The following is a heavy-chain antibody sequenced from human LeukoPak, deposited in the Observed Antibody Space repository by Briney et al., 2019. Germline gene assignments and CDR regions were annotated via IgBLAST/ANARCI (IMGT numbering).Heavy chain of an antibody. D-gene: IGHD2-15*01. J-gene: IGHJ5*02. CDR1: GFTFSNYY. V-gene: IGHV3-11*01. Sequence: GGSLRLSCAASGFTFSNYYMTWIRQAPGRGLEWLSYISGSTDIIYYADSVEGRFTISRGNAKNSLYLQMNSLRAEDTAIYYCARAGVVAKNNWFDPWGQGTLVTVSS. CDR2: ISGSTDII. CDR3: ARAGVVAKNNWFDP.